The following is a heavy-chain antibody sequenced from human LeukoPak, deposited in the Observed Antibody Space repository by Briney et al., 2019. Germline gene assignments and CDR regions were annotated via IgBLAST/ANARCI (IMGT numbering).Heavy chain of an antibody. D-gene: IGHD6-19*01. V-gene: IGHV1-2*02. CDR1: GYTLTGYY. J-gene: IGHJ4*02. Sequence: GASVTVSCKASGYTLTGYYIHWVRQAPGQGLEWMGWINPNSGETNYPQRLQGRVTLTVDTSISTAFMELNRLRSDDTAVYYCARGGTGWAFDYWGQGTLVTVSS. CDR2: INPNSGET. CDR3: ARGGTGWAFDY.